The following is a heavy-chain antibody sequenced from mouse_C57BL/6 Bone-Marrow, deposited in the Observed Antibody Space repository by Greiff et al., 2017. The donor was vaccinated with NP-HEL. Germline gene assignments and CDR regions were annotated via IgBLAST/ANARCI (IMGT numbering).Heavy chain of an antibody. CDR1: GYAFSSSW. V-gene: IGHV1-82*01. J-gene: IGHJ2*01. CDR3: ARDYGGSYRGFDY. D-gene: IGHD1-1*01. Sequence: QVQLQQSGPELVKPGASVKISCKASGYAFSSSWMNWVKQRPGKGLEWIGRIYPGDGDTNYNGKFKGKATLTADKSSSTAYMQLSSLTSEVSAVYFCARDYGGSYRGFDYWGQGTTLTVSS. CDR2: IYPGDGDT.